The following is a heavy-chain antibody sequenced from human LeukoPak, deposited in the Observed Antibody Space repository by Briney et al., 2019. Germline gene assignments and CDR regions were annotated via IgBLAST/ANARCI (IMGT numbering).Heavy chain of an antibody. CDR2: LTWNGGST. CDR1: GFTFESHG. V-gene: IGHV3-20*04. Sequence: GGSLRLSCAASGFTFESHGMSRVRQAPGKGLEWVSGLTWNGGSTSYADSVKGRFTISRDNTKKSLYLQMNSLRAEDTALYYCARDGSYIGLDVWGQGTMVTVSS. CDR3: ARDGSYIGLDV. J-gene: IGHJ3*01. D-gene: IGHD1-26*01.